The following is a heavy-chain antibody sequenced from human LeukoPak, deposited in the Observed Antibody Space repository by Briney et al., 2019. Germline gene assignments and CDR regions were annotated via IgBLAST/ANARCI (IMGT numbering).Heavy chain of an antibody. J-gene: IGHJ6*02. CDR1: GFTFSSYS. CDR3: ARDHVNSLYYYYYGMDV. D-gene: IGHD2-21*01. CDR2: ISGGGDNT. V-gene: IGHV3-23*01. Sequence: PGGSLRLSCAASGFTFSSYSMSWVRQAPGKGLEWVSDISGGGDNTHNADSVRGRFTTSRDNSKNTVYLEMSSLRDEDTAIYYCARDHVNSLYYYYYGMDVWGQGTTVTVSS.